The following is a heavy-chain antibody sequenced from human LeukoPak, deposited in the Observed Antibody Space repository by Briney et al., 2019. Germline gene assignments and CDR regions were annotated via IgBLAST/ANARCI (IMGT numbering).Heavy chain of an antibody. J-gene: IGHJ6*03. CDR1: GFTLSSYG. CDR3: ARVRGPIVGAAMTQYYMDV. D-gene: IGHD1-26*01. V-gene: IGHV4-34*01. CDR2: INHSGSN. Sequence: PGGSLRLSCAASGFTLSSYGMHWIRHPPGKGLEWIGEINHSGSNNYNPSLKSRVTISVDTSKNQFSLKLMSVNDADTAVYYCARVRGPIVGAAMTQYYMDVWGKGTTVTVSS.